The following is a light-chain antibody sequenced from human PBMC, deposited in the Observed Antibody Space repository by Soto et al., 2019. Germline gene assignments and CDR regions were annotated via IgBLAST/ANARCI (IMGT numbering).Light chain of an antibody. J-gene: IGLJ2*01. CDR2: LNSDGSH. Sequence: QSVLTQSPSASASLGASVKLTCTLSSGHSSYAIAWHQQQPEKGPRYLMNLNSDGSHSKGDGIPDRFSGSSSGAERYLTISSLQSEDEPDYHCQTWGTGMVFGGGTKLTVL. CDR1: SGHSSYA. CDR3: QTWGTGMV. V-gene: IGLV4-69*01.